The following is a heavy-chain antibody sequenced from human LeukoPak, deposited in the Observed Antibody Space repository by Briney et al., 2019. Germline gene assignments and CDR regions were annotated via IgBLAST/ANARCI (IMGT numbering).Heavy chain of an antibody. CDR1: GGSISSYY. CDR2: ILTSGST. D-gene: IGHD6-6*01. CDR3: AKEDSSSWGPFDY. Sequence: SETLSLTCTVSGGSISSYYWSWIRQPAGKGLEWIGRILTSGSTDYNPSLKSRITMSIDPSKNHFSLKLSTVTAPNTGVYFCAKEDSSSWGPFDYWGQGTLVTVSS. J-gene: IGHJ4*02. V-gene: IGHV4-4*07.